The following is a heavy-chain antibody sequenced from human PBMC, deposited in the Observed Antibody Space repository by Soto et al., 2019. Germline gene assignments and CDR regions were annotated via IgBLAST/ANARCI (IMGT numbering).Heavy chain of an antibody. Sequence: QVQLVQSGAEVKKPGSSVKVSCKASGGTFSSYAISWVRQAPGQGLEWMGGIIPIVGTANYAQKFQGRVTITADESTSPAYMELSSLRSEYTAVYYGARPSIAAPTVHCYYGMDVWGQGTTVTVSS. CDR3: ARPSIAAPTVHCYYGMDV. J-gene: IGHJ6*02. V-gene: IGHV1-69*01. CDR2: IIPIVGTA. CDR1: GGTFSSYA. D-gene: IGHD6-6*01.